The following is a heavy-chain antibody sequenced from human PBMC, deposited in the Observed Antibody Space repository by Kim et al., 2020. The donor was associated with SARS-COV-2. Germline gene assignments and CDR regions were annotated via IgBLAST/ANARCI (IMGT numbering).Heavy chain of an antibody. CDR1: GGSITSYY. D-gene: IGHD3-16*01. V-gene: IGHV4-59*13. CDR3: AKGGDWFDP. J-gene: IGHJ5*02. CDR2: MLDSGST. Sequence: SETLSLTCTVSGGSITSYYWNWIRQPPGKGLEWIGSMLDSGSTNYNPSLKSRVTISVDTSKNQFPLKLTSVTTADTAVYYCAKGGDWFDPWGQGTLVTVSS.